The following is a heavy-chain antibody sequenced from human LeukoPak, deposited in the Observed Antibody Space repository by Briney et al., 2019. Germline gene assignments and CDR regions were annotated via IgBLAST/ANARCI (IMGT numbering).Heavy chain of an antibody. V-gene: IGHV3-23*01. Sequence: GGSLRLSCAASGFTFRSYAMIWVRQAPGKGLEWVSSIGASISTYYADSVKGRFTISRDNSKNTLYLQMNSLRAEDTAVYYCARTFPGYSSGCPDYWGQGTLVTVSS. D-gene: IGHD6-19*01. CDR3: ARTFPGYSSGCPDY. CDR1: GFTFRSYA. CDR2: IGASIST. J-gene: IGHJ4*02.